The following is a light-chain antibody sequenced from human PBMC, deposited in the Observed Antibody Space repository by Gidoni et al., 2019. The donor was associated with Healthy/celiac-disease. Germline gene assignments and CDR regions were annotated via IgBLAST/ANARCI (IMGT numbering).Light chain of an antibody. Sequence: DIVMTQSPDSLAVSLGERATINCKSSQNVLYSSNNKNYLALYQQKPGQPPKLLIYWASTRESGVPDRFSGSGSGTDFTLTISSLQAEDVAVYYCQQYYTTLPYTFGQGTKLEIK. CDR1: QNVLYSSNNKNY. J-gene: IGKJ2*01. CDR2: WAS. V-gene: IGKV4-1*01. CDR3: QQYYTTLPYT.